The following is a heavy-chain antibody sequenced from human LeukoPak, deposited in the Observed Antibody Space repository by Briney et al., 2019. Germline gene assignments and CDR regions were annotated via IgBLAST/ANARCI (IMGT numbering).Heavy chain of an antibody. Sequence: PSETLSLTCGVSGGSISGTNWWSWVRQPPGQGLEWIGEISLRGLTNYNPSLRSRLTMSLDESKNQVSLNLTSVTAAHTAVYYCSRESGPFSPFGSWGQGTLVSVHS. CDR1: GGSISGTNW. CDR2: ISLRGLT. V-gene: IGHV4-4*02. D-gene: IGHD1-26*01. CDR3: SRESGPFSPFGS. J-gene: IGHJ4*02.